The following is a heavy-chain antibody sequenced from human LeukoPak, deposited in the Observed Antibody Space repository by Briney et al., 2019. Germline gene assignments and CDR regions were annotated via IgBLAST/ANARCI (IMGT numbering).Heavy chain of an antibody. CDR2: ISGSGDAT. J-gene: IGHJ4*02. V-gene: IGHV3-23*01. CDR3: AKSDCASDGCKLLNY. CDR1: GFPFNYAW. Sequence: GGSLRLSCTASGFPFNYAWMTWVRQAPGKRREGVSSISGSGDATRYADSVMGRFTISRDNAKNTLSLQMNSLRAEDTAVYYCAKSDCASDGCKLLNYWGQGTLVTASS. D-gene: IGHD3-10*01.